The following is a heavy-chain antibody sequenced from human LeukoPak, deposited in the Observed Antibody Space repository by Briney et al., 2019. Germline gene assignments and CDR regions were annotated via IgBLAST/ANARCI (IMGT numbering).Heavy chain of an antibody. Sequence: ASVKVSCKASGYTFTSYGISWVRQAPGQGLEWMGIINPSGGSTSYAQKFQGRVTMTRDTSTSTVYMELSSLRSEDTAVYYCARDADYGGNSGYFDLWGRGTLVTVSS. CDR1: GYTFTSYG. J-gene: IGHJ2*01. CDR2: INPSGGST. V-gene: IGHV1-46*01. CDR3: ARDADYGGNSGYFDL. D-gene: IGHD4-23*01.